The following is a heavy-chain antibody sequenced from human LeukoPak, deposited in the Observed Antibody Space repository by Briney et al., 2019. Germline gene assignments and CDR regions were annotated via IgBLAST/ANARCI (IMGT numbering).Heavy chain of an antibody. CDR1: GVTFSSYW. CDR2: IASDGSST. J-gene: IGHJ4*02. D-gene: IGHD4-23*01. Sequence: GGSLRLSCAASGVTFSSYWMNWVRQAPGKGLVWVSRIASDGSSTTYADSVKGRFSISRDNAKNTLYLQMNSLRVEDTAVYYCARGRPHGNDYWGQGTLVTVSS. V-gene: IGHV3-74*01. CDR3: ARGRPHGNDY.